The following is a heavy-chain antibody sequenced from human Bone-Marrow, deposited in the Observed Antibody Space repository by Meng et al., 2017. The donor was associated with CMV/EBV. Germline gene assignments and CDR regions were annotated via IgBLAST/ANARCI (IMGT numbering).Heavy chain of an antibody. J-gene: IGHJ4*02. CDR2: IYSGGST. CDR1: GFTVSSNY. D-gene: IGHD2-2*01. CDR3: ARVIVVVPAALYYFDY. V-gene: IGHV3-66*02. Sequence: LSLTCAASGFTVSSNYMSWVRQAPGKGLEWVSVIYSGGSTYYADSVKGRFTISRDNSKNTLYLQMNSLRAEDTAVYYCARVIVVVPAALYYFDYWGQGTLVTVSS.